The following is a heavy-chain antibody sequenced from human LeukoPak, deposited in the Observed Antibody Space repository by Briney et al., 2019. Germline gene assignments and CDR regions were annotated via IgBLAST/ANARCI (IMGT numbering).Heavy chain of an antibody. J-gene: IGHJ4*02. Sequence: ASVKVSCKASGYTFTGYYMHRVRQAPGQGLEWMGWINPNSGGTNYAQKFQGRVTMTRDTYISKAYMELSRLRSDDTAVYYCAREYCSGGSCSFCDYWGQGTLVTVSS. CDR1: GYTFTGYY. CDR2: INPNSGGT. D-gene: IGHD2-15*01. CDR3: AREYCSGGSCSFCDY. V-gene: IGHV1-2*02.